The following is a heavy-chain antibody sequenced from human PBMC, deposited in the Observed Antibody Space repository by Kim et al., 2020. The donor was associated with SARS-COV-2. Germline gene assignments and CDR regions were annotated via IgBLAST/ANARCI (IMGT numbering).Heavy chain of an antibody. CDR3: AREESATGCSGTRCYSHGMDV. CDR1: GFTFSSYT. D-gene: IGHD2-2*02. CDR2: ISRGSNTI. J-gene: IGHJ6*02. Sequence: GGSLRLSCVASGFTFSSYTMNWVRQAPGKGLEWVSYISRGSNTIYYADPVKGRFTVSRDNAKNSLYLQMNSLRDEDTAIYFCAREESATGCSGTRCYSHGMDVWGQGTTVTVSS. V-gene: IGHV3-48*02.